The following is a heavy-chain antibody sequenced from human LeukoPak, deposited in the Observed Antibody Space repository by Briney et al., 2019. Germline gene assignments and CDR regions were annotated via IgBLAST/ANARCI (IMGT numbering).Heavy chain of an antibody. J-gene: IGHJ5*02. D-gene: IGHD5-12*01. CDR1: GYTFTSYD. CDR3: ARGLTPRGSNVFDP. V-gene: IGHV1-8*03. Sequence: RASVKVSCKASGYTFTSYDINWVRQATGQGLEWMGWMNPNSGNTGYAQKFQGRVTITRNTSISTAYTELSSLRSEDTAVYYCARGLTPRGSNVFDPWGQGTLVTVSS. CDR2: MNPNSGNT.